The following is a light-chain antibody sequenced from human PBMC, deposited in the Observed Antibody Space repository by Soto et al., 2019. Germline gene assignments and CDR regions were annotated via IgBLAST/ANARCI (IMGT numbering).Light chain of an antibody. CDR3: AAWDDSLNGWV. CDR1: SSNIRSNS. Sequence: QSVLTQPPSASGTPGQRVTISCSGSSSNIRSNSVNWYQQLPGTAPKLLIYTNDQRPSGVPDRFSGSKSGTSASLTISGLQSEDEADYYSAAWDDSLNGWVFGGGTKLTVL. CDR2: TND. J-gene: IGLJ3*02. V-gene: IGLV1-44*01.